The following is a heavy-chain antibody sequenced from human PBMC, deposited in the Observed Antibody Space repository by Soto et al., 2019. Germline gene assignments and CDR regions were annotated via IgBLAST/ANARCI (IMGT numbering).Heavy chain of an antibody. J-gene: IGHJ6*02. CDR3: ATEGASITIFGVGPWAGMDV. Sequence: GESLKISCKGSGYSFTSYWIGWVRQMPGKGLEWMGIIYPGDSDTRYSPSFQGQVTISADKSTSTAYLQWSSLKASDTAVYYCATEGASITIFGVGPWAGMDVWGQGTTVTVSS. CDR1: GYSFTSYW. CDR2: IYPGDSDT. D-gene: IGHD3-3*01. V-gene: IGHV5-51*01.